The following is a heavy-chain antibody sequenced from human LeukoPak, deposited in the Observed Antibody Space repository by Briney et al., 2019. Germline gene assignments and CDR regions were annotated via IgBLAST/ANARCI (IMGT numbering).Heavy chain of an antibody. V-gene: IGHV4-30-4*08. D-gene: IGHD3-9*01. CDR3: ARVPPYDILTGYYNYGMDV. Sequence: TLSLTCTVSGGSISSYYWSWIRQPPGKGLGWSGDISYSGSTYYNPSLKSRVTISVDTSKNQFSLKLSSVTAADTAVYYCARVPPYDILTGYYNYGMDVWVQGTTVTVSS. CDR1: GGSISSYY. J-gene: IGHJ6*02. CDR2: ISYSGST.